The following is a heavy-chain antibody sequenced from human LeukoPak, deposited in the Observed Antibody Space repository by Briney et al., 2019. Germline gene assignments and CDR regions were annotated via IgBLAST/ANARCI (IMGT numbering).Heavy chain of an antibody. Sequence: ASVKVSCKASGYTFTSHAMHWVRQAPGQRLEWMGWINAGNGNTKYSQKFQGRVTITRDTSASTAYMELSSLRSEDTAVYYCARVRMVLDYYGMDVWGQGTTVTVSS. CDR3: ARVRMVLDYYGMDV. CDR2: INAGNGNT. CDR1: GYTFTSHA. J-gene: IGHJ6*02. V-gene: IGHV1-3*01. D-gene: IGHD3-10*01.